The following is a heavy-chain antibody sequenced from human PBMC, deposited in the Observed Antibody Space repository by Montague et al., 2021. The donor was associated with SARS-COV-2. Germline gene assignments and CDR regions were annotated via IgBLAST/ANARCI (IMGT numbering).Heavy chain of an antibody. CDR2: ISHSGST. V-gene: IGHV4-34*01. D-gene: IGHD2-2*01. Sequence: SETLSLTCAVYGGSLSGYYWSWIRQPPGEGLEWIAEISHSGSTSYNPSLKSRVTISVDTSKNQFSLKLSSATAADTAVYYCVRVPYRLRCVPRYYGMDVWGQGTTVTVSS. CDR1: GGSLSGYY. J-gene: IGHJ6*02. CDR3: VRVPYRLRCVPRYYGMDV.